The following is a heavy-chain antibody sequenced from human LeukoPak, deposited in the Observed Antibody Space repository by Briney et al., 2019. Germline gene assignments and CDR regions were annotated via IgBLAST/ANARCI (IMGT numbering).Heavy chain of an antibody. CDR1: GYTFTIYY. CDR3: ARGDIVGDFDY. J-gene: IGHJ4*02. V-gene: IGHV1-46*01. CDR2: INPSGGST. Sequence: GASVNVSYKASGYTFTIYYMHWVRQAPGQGLEWMGIINPSGGSTSYAQKFQGRVTMNRDTSTSTVYMALSSLRSEDTAVYYCARGDIVGDFDYWGQGTLVTVSS. D-gene: IGHD5-12*01.